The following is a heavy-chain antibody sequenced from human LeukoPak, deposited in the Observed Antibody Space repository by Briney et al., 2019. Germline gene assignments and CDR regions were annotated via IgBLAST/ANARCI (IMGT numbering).Heavy chain of an antibody. V-gene: IGHV3-48*01. Sequence: GGSLRLSCAASGFTFSSYSMNWVRQAPGKGLEWVSYISSSGSTIYYADSVKGRFTISRDNSKNTLYLQMNSLRAEDTAVYYCAKRSPSTYWGQGTLVTVSS. D-gene: IGHD3-10*01. CDR1: GFTFSSYS. CDR2: ISSSGSTI. J-gene: IGHJ4*02. CDR3: AKRSPSTY.